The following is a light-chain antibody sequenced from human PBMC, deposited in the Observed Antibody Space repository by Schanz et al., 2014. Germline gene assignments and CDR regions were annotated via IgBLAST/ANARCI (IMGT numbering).Light chain of an antibody. CDR1: SSDVGAYDY. CDR2: DVS. V-gene: IGLV2-11*01. J-gene: IGLJ2*01. CDR3: CSYAGTYSVV. Sequence: QSALTQPRSVSGSPGQSVTISCTGTSSDVGAYDYVSWYQQHPGKAPKLMIYDVSNRPSGVPDRFSGSKSGTSASLAISGLQSEDEADYYCCSYAGTYSVVFGGGTKVTVL.